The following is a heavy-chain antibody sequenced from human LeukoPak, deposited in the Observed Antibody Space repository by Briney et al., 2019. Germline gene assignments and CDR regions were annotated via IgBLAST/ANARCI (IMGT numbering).Heavy chain of an antibody. J-gene: IGHJ3*02. D-gene: IGHD3-10*01. CDR1: GYTFTSYY. CDR3: ARDLTTMVKKHAFDI. V-gene: IGHV3-30*04. CDR2: ISYDGSNK. Sequence: SCKASGYTFTSYYMHWVRQAPGKGLEWVAVISYDGSNKYYADSVKGRFTISRDNAKNSLYLQMNSLRAEDTAVYYCARDLTTMVKKHAFDIWGQGTMVTVSS.